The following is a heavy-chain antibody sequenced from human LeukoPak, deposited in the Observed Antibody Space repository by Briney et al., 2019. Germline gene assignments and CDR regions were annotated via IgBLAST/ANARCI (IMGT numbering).Heavy chain of an antibody. CDR2: INHSGST. CDR3: ARGLNYYGSGRITRLDY. V-gene: IGHV4-34*01. J-gene: IGHJ4*02. D-gene: IGHD3-10*01. CDR1: GGSFSGYY. Sequence: SETLSLTCAVYGGSFSGYYWSWIRQPPGKGLEWIGEINHSGSTNYNPSLKSRVTISVDTSKNQYSLKLSSVTAADTAVYYCARGLNYYGSGRITRLDYWGQGTLVTVSS.